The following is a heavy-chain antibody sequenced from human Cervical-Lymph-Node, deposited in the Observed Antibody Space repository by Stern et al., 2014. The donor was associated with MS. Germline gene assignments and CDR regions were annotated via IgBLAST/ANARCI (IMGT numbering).Heavy chain of an antibody. Sequence: VQLVESGAEVTKPGASVKVSCKASGVIFSRFPSRWVRQAPGQGLEWMGGIFPVFGTPTYAQEFRGRVTITADVSTSTVYMELSSLRSDDTAVDYCAISSGTSVRWYSLGYDLWGQGTLVTVSS. J-gene: IGHJ5*02. V-gene: IGHV1-69*01. CDR1: GVIFSRFP. CDR3: AISSGTSVRWYSLGYDL. D-gene: IGHD1-14*01. CDR2: IFPVFGTP.